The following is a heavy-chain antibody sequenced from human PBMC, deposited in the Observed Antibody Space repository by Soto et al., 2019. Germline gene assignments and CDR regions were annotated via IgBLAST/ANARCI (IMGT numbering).Heavy chain of an antibody. J-gene: IGHJ4*02. CDR2: ISGSGGST. CDR3: AKLIDSSGYYLNYFDY. Sequence: TGGSLRLSCAASGFTFSSYAMSWVRQAPGKGLEWVSAISGSGGSTYYADSVKGRFTISRDNSKNTLCLQMNSLRAEDTAVYYCAKLIDSSGYYLNYFDYWGQGTLVTVSS. CDR1: GFTFSSYA. V-gene: IGHV3-23*01. D-gene: IGHD3-22*01.